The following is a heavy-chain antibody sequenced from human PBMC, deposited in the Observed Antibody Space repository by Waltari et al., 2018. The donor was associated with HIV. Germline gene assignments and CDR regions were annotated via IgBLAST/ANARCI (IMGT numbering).Heavy chain of an antibody. CDR1: GSSFTRDW. Sequence: EVQLVQSGAEVKKPGESLKISCKGSGSSFTRDWIGWVRQMPGKGLEGMGIVHPGDSRIRYSPSFQGQVTISADESISTANLQWTSLKASDTAIYYCARASVGGAYDIWGRGTMVTVS. D-gene: IGHD2-15*01. CDR3: ARASVGGAYDI. V-gene: IGHV5-51*01. CDR2: VHPGDSRI. J-gene: IGHJ3*02.